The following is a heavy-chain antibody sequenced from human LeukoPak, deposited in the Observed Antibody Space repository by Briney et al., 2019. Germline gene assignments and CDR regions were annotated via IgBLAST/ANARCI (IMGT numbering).Heavy chain of an antibody. D-gene: IGHD6-19*01. CDR3: ARGRISGWARFDH. J-gene: IGHJ4*02. V-gene: IGHV4-34*01. CDR1: GGSFSGYY. Sequence: PSETLSLTCAVYGGSFSGYYWSWIRQPPGKGLEWIGEINHSGSTNYNPSLKSRVTISVDTSKNQFSLKLSSVTAADTAVYYCARGRISGWARFDHWGQGTLVTVSS. CDR2: INHSGST.